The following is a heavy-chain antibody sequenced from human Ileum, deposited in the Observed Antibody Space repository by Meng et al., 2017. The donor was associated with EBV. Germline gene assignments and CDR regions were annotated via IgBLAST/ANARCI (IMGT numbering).Heavy chain of an antibody. CDR3: ATSRIAKFDR. V-gene: IGHV6-1*01. CDR2: TYRRSRWYY. Sequence: QFRLQESGPGLVQPSQSLSLSCVISGDSVSSDKTAWNWIRQSPSRGLEWLGRTYRRSRWYYDYALSVKSRINISPDTSKNQVSLQLNSVTDEDTGIYYCATSRIAKFDRWGQGTLVTVSS. J-gene: IGHJ5*02. CDR1: GDSVSSDKTA.